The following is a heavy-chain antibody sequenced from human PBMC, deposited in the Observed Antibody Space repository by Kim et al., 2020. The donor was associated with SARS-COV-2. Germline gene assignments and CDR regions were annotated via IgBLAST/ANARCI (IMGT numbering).Heavy chain of an antibody. Sequence: GTANYAQKSQGRVTITADKSTSTAYMELSSLRSEDTAVYYCARGGDYFDYWGQGTLVTVSS. CDR3: ARGGDYFDY. J-gene: IGHJ4*02. CDR2: GTA. V-gene: IGHV1-69*06. D-gene: IGHD4-17*01.